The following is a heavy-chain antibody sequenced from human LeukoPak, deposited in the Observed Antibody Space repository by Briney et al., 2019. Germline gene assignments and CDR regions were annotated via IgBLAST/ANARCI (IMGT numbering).Heavy chain of an antibody. J-gene: IGHJ4*02. CDR3: AKGPIHRYVGY. V-gene: IGHV3-30*04. Sequence: PGGSLRLSRAASGFTFSNYAMHWVRQAPGKGLEWVAVISYDGSYKDYADSVKGRFTISRDNSKNTLYLQMNSLRAEDTAVYYCAKGPIHRYVGYWGQGTLVTVSS. D-gene: IGHD5-12*01. CDR2: ISYDGSYK. CDR1: GFTFSNYA.